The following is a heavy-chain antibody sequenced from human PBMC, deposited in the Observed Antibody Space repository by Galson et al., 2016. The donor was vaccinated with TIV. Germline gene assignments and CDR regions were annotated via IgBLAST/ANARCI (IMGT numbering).Heavy chain of an antibody. CDR3: ARGAPAVFGGFMTLDY. V-gene: IGHV6-1*01. D-gene: IGHD3-3*01. CDR2: TYYRSTWYN. CDR1: GDSVSSTSAA. Sequence: CAISGDSVSSTSAAWNWIRQSLSRGLEWLGRTYYRSTWYNDYAASLKRRITINPDTSKNQFSLQLTTVTPEDAAVYYCARGAPAVFGGFMTLDYWGQGTLVTLSS. J-gene: IGHJ4*02.